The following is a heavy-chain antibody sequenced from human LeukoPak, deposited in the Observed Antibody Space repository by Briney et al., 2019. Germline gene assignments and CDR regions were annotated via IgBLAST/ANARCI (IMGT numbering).Heavy chain of an antibody. CDR2: IYSDGDT. Sequence: GGSLRLSCVASGFVVSNNYMSRVRQAPGKGLKWVSVIYSDGDTHYADSVKGRFIISRDNSKNTLYLQMNSLRLDDTGVYYCAILPGYWGQGTLVTVSS. V-gene: IGHV3-66*02. J-gene: IGHJ4*02. CDR1: GFVVSNNY. CDR3: AILPGY.